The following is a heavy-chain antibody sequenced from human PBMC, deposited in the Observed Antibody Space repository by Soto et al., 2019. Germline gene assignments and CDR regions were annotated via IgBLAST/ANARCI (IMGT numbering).Heavy chain of an antibody. CDR3: SRLGYYDILTGYFDP. Sequence: GESLKISCKGSGSSFTSYWIGWVRQMHGKGLEWMGIIFPGDSDTRYSPSFQGQVTISADKSISTAYLQWSSLQASDTAMDYCSRLGYYDILTGYFDPWGQGTLVTVSS. V-gene: IGHV5-51*01. D-gene: IGHD3-9*01. CDR1: GSSFTSYW. J-gene: IGHJ5*02. CDR2: IFPGDSDT.